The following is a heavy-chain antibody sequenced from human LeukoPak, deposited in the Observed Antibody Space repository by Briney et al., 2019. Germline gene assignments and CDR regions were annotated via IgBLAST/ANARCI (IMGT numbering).Heavy chain of an antibody. J-gene: IGHJ5*02. CDR3: ARDGQQWTIWFDP. D-gene: IGHD6-19*01. V-gene: IGHV4-59*01. Sequence: SETLSLTCTVSGGSISSYYWSWIRQPPGKGLEWIGYIYYSGSTNYNPSLKSRVTISVDTSKNQFSLKLSSVTAADTAVYYCARDGQQWTIWFDPWGQGTLVTVSS. CDR1: GGSISSYY. CDR2: IYYSGST.